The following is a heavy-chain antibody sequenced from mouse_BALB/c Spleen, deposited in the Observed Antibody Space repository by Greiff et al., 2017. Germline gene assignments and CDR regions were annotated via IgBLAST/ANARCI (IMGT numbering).Heavy chain of an antibody. V-gene: IGHV14-3*02. CDR3: ARSNYGYWYFDV. CDR2: IDPANGNT. D-gene: IGHD1-1*01. J-gene: IGHJ1*01. Sequence: EVQLVESGAELVKPGASVKLSCTASGFNIKDTYMHWVKQRPEQGLEWIGRIDPANGNTKYDPKFQGKATITADTSSNTAYLQLSSLTSEDTAVYYCARSNYGYWYFDVWGAGTTVTVSS. CDR1: GFNIKDTY.